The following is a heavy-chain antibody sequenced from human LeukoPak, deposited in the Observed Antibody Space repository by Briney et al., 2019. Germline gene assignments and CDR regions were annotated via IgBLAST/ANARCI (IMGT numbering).Heavy chain of an antibody. Sequence: ASVKVSCKASGYTFDAYYIHWVRLAPGQGLAWMGWINPTSGGRNYAQRFQGRVTMTKGTSIGTAYLDLDSLRFDNTAVYYCARGGETLTGYYRLGGLWGQGTLVTVYS. D-gene: IGHD3-9*01. CDR1: GYTFDAYY. CDR3: ARGGETLTGYYRLGGL. V-gene: IGHV1-2*02. CDR2: INPTSGGR. J-gene: IGHJ4*02.